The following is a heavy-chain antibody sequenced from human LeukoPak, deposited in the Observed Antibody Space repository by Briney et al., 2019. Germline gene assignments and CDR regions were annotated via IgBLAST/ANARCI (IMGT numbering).Heavy chain of an antibody. Sequence: ASETLSLTCAVYGGSFSGYYWSWIRQPPGKGLEWIGEINHSGSTNYNPSLKSRVTISVDTSKNQFSLKLSSVTAADTAVYYCARGRVSSSPRLDYWGQGTLVTASS. CDR3: ARGRVSSSPRLDY. D-gene: IGHD6-6*01. V-gene: IGHV4-34*01. J-gene: IGHJ4*02. CDR2: INHSGST. CDR1: GGSFSGYY.